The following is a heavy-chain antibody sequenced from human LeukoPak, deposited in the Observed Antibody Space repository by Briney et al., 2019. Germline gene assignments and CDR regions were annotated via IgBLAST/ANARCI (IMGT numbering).Heavy chain of an antibody. CDR2: INAANGNT. Sequence: ASVKVSCKASGYTFTSYAMHWVRQAPGQRPEWMGWINAANGNTRYSQKLQGRVTITRDTSASTAYMELSSLRSEDTAVYYCARMTTGKFDYWGQGTLVTVSS. CDR3: ARMTTGKFDY. J-gene: IGHJ4*02. CDR1: GYTFTSYA. D-gene: IGHD3-10*01. V-gene: IGHV1-3*01.